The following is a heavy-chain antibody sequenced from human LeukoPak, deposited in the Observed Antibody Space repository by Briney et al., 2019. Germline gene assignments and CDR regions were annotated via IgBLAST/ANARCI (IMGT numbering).Heavy chain of an antibody. CDR1: GFTFSSYG. V-gene: IGHV3-30*02. CDR2: IRYDGSNK. D-gene: IGHD3-22*01. J-gene: IGHJ4*02. CDR3: VRPPQVASDTSGYLDY. Sequence: GGSLRLSCAASGFTFSSYGMHWVRQAPGKGLEWVAFIRYDGSNKYYADSVKGRFTISRDNAKHLLYLHMDNLGPDDTATYYCVRPPQVASDTSGYLDYWGQRTQVTLSS.